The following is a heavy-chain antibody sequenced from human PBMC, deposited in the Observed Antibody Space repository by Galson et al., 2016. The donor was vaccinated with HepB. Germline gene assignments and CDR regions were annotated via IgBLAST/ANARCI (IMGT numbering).Heavy chain of an antibody. V-gene: IGHV4-4*02. CDR1: GGSISSSNW. J-gene: IGHJ5*02. CDR3: ARDGRGPGSDPGFDP. D-gene: IGHD3-10*01. CDR2: IYHSGST. Sequence: SETLSLTCAVSGGSISSSNWWSWVRQPPGKGLEWIGEIYHSGSTNYNPSLKSRVTISVDKSKNQFSLKLTSVTAAATAVYYCARDGRGPGSDPGFDPWGQGVLVTVSS.